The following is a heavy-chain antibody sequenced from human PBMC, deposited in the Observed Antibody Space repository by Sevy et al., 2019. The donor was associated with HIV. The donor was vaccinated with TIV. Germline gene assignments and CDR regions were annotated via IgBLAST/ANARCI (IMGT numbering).Heavy chain of an antibody. V-gene: IGHV3-48*01. J-gene: IGHJ4*02. CDR2: ISSRSGTI. CDR1: GITLSNYV. D-gene: IGHD1-1*01. Sequence: GGSLRLSCAASGITLSNYVVNWVRQAPGKGLEWVSYISSRSGTIYYADSVKRRCTNSRDTAKNTLTLQMTSLRAEDTAVYYCARGGYPRPFDYWGQGTLVTVSS. CDR3: ARGGYPRPFDY.